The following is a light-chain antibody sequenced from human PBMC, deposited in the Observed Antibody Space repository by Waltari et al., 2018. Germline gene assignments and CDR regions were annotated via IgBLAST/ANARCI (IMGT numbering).Light chain of an antibody. Sequence: QSALTQPRSVSGSPGQSVTISCTGTSSDVGGYYYVSWFQQYPGKAPKLMIYDVSNRPSVVPVGFSCSKSGNTASLTISGLQAEDEADYHFCSDAGTYSRWVFGGGTRLTGL. CDR2: DVS. CDR1: SSDVGGYYY. CDR3: CSDAGTYSRWV. J-gene: IGLJ3*02. V-gene: IGLV2-11*01.